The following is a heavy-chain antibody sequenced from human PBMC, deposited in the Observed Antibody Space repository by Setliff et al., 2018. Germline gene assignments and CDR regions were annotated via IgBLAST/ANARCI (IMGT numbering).Heavy chain of an antibody. V-gene: IGHV3-15*01. CDR2: IKSKSDGETT. CDR3: VKLVPQAISSDP. CDR1: GFIFSNAW. J-gene: IGHJ5*02. D-gene: IGHD3-10*01. Sequence: GGSLRLSCAASGFIFSNAWMSWVRQAPGKGLEWVGRIKSKSDGETTEYTAPVKGRFTISRDDAKSTLYLQMNSLKTEDTAVYYCVKLVPQAISSDPWGQGTLVTVSS.